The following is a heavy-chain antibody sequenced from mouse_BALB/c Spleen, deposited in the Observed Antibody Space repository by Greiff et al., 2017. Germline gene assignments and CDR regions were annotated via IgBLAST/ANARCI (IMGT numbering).Heavy chain of an antibody. CDR3: ASYGNYGAY. V-gene: IGHV1-7*01. CDR2: INSSTGYT. D-gene: IGHD2-1*01. J-gene: IGHJ3*01. CDR1: GYTFTSYW. Sequence: VQLQQSGAELAKPGASVKMSCKASGYTFTSYWMHWVKQRPGQGLEWIGYINSSTGYTEYNQKFKDKATLTADKSSSTAYMQLSSLTSEDSAVYYCASYGNYGAYWGQGTLVTVSA.